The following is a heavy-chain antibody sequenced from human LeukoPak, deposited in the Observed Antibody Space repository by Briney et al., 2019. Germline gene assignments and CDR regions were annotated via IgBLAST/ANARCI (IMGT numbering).Heavy chain of an antibody. CDR1: GYTFTGYY. V-gene: IGHV1-2*02. CDR3: VGSSHQRNWFDP. Sequence: ASVKVSCKASGYTFTGYYIYWVRQAPGQGLEWMGWINPNSGGTNYAQKFQGRVTMTGDTPISTVYMELSRLTSDDAAVYYCVGSSHQRNWFDPWGQGTLVIVSS. J-gene: IGHJ5*02. D-gene: IGHD1-26*01. CDR2: INPNSGGT.